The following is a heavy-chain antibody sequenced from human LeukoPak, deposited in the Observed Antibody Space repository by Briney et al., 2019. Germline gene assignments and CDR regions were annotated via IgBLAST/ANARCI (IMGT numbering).Heavy chain of an antibody. J-gene: IGHJ3*02. CDR2: IDPSDFYT. Sequence: PGESLKISCKGSGYSFSTYRISWVRQMPGKGLEWMGKIDPSDFYTGYSPSFQGHVTISADTSISTAFLQWSSLKTSDTAIYYCASSIAAAGIGQNTFDIWGQGTVVAVSS. CDR1: GYSFSTYR. D-gene: IGHD6-13*01. V-gene: IGHV5-10-1*01. CDR3: ASSIAAAGIGQNTFDI.